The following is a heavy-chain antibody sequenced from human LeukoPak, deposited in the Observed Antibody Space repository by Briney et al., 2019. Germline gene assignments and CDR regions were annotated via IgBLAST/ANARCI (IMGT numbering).Heavy chain of an antibody. CDR1: GFTFSGSA. Sequence: GGSLRLSCAASGFTFSGSAIHWVRQASGKGLEWVGRIRSKANSYATEYAASVKGRFTISRDDPEKTAYRQMNSLKIEDTAVYYCTRMGSGRSVDYWGQGTLVTVSS. CDR2: IRSKANSYAT. CDR3: TRMGSGRSVDY. J-gene: IGHJ4*02. D-gene: IGHD1-26*01. V-gene: IGHV3-73*01.